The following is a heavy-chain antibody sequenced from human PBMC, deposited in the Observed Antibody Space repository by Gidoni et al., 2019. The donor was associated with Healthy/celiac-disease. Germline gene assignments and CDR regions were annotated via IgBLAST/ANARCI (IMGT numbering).Heavy chain of an antibody. V-gene: IGHV1-46*01. D-gene: IGHD6-13*01. CDR2: INPSGGST. Sequence: QVQLVQSGAEVKKHGASVKVSCKASGYAFTSSYMHWVRQAPGQGLEWMGIINPSGGSTSYAQKFQGRVTMTRDTSTSTVYMELSSLRSEDTAVYYCARDRLTSSSWYSQQGTWFDPWGQGTLVTVSS. J-gene: IGHJ5*02. CDR1: GYAFTSSY. CDR3: ARDRLTSSSWYSQQGTWFDP.